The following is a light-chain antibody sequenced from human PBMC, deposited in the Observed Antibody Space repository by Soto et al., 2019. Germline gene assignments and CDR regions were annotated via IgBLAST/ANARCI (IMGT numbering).Light chain of an antibody. CDR1: SSDVGNYNY. CDR3: TSYTSSTTLFV. Sequence: QSALTQPASVSGSPGQSITISCTGTSSDVGNYNYVSWYQQHPGKSPKLMISEVSTRPSGISHRFSGSKSGNTASLTISGLQAEDEADYYCTSYTSSTTLFVFGTGTKLTVL. J-gene: IGLJ1*01. V-gene: IGLV2-14*01. CDR2: EVS.